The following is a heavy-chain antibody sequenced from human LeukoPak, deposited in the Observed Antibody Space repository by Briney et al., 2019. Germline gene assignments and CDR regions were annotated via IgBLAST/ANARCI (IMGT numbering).Heavy chain of an antibody. J-gene: IGHJ6*03. Sequence: GGSLRLSCAASGFTFSSYWMHWVRQAPGKGLVWVSRINSDGGSTSYADSVKGRFTISRDNAKNTLYLQMNSLRAEDTAVYYCARETTIFAGKQYYYYMDVWGKGTTVTVSS. CDR2: INSDGGST. CDR3: ARETTIFAGKQYYYYMDV. CDR1: GFTFSSYW. D-gene: IGHD3-3*01. V-gene: IGHV3-74*01.